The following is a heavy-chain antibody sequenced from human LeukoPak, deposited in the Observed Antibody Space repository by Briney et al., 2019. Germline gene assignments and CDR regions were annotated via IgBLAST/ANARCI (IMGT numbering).Heavy chain of an antibody. CDR3: ARLGGGAMVTYYYYYMDV. J-gene: IGHJ6*03. Sequence: GGSLRLSCAASGFTFDDYGMSWVRQAPGKGLEWVSGINWNGGSTGYADSVKGRFTISRDNAKNSLYLQMNSLRAEDTALYYCARLGGGAMVTYYYYYMDVWGKGTTVSVS. CDR2: INWNGGST. V-gene: IGHV3-20*04. CDR1: GFTFDDYG. D-gene: IGHD5-18*01.